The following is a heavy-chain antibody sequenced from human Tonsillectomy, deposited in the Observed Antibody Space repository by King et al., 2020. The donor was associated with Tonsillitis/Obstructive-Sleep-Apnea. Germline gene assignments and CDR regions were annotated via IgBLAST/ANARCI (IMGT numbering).Heavy chain of an antibody. V-gene: IGHV4-4*07. Sequence: QLQESGPGLVKPSETLSLTCTVSGGSISSYFWSWIRQPAGKGLEWIGRIYTSGSTNYNPSLKSRVTMSVDTSKNQFSLKLSSVTAADTVVYYCARSQGATVDRNCFDYWGQGTLVTVSS. CDR3: ARSQGATVDRNCFDY. CDR2: IYTSGST. CDR1: GGSISSYF. J-gene: IGHJ4*02. D-gene: IGHD4-23*01.